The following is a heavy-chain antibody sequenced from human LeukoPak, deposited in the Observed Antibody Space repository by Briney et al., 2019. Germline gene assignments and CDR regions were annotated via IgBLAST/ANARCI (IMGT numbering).Heavy chain of an antibody. CDR3: ARRSRGAAIFLYFDY. D-gene: IGHD3-3*01. Sequence: SETLSLTCTVSGCSISSSSYYWGWLRQAPGEGLDWIGSINYSGSTYYTPSLNSRVTISVATSKNQFSLKLSPVAAAGTAVYYGARRSRGAAIFLYFDYWGQGTLVTVSS. V-gene: IGHV4-39*01. CDR2: INYSGST. CDR1: GCSISSSSYY. J-gene: IGHJ4*02.